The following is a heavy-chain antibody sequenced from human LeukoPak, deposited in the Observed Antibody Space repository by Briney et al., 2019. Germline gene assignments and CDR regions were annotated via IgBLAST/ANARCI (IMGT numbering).Heavy chain of an antibody. J-gene: IGHJ4*02. D-gene: IGHD3-10*01. CDR2: IYTSGST. V-gene: IGHV3-53*01. CDR1: GFTVSSNY. Sequence: GGSLRLSCAAAGFTVSSNYISWVRQAPGKGLEWVSLIYTSGSTYYADSVKGRFTISRDNSKNTLYLQMNSLRAEDTAVYYCARVTTSGSYKFDNWGQGTLVTVSS. CDR3: ARVTTSGSYKFDN.